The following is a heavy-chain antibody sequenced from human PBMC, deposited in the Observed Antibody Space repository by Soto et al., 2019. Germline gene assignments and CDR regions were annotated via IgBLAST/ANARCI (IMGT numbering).Heavy chain of an antibody. D-gene: IGHD6-13*01. J-gene: IGHJ4*02. CDR3: ARCVDSSSWSWGY. CDR2: INHSGST. Sequence: QVQLQQWGAGLLKPSETLSLTCAVYGGSFSGYYWSWIRQPPGKGLEWIGEINHSGSTNYNPSLKSRVTISVDTSKNQFSLKLSSVTAADTAVYYCARCVDSSSWSWGYWGQGTLVTVSS. V-gene: IGHV4-34*01. CDR1: GGSFSGYY.